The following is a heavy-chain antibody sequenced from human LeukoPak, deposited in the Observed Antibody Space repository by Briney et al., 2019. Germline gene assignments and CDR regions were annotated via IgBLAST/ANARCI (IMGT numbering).Heavy chain of an antibody. Sequence: SETLSLTCAVYGGSFSGYYWSWIRQPPGKGLEWIGEINHSGSTNYNPSLKSRVTISVDTSKNQFSLKLSSGTAADTAVYYCARAWAAAGDFEYWGQGTLGTVSP. V-gene: IGHV4-34*01. CDR3: ARAWAAAGDFEY. D-gene: IGHD6-13*01. CDR1: GGSFSGYY. J-gene: IGHJ4*02. CDR2: INHSGST.